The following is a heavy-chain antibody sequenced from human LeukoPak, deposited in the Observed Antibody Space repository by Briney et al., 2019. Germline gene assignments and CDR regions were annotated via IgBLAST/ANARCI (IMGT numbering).Heavy chain of an antibody. CDR2: IYYSGST. Sequence: SETLSLTCTVSGGSVSSGSYYWRWIRQPPGKGLEWIGYIYYSGSTNYNPSLKSRVTISVDTSKNQFSLKLSSVTAADTAVYYCARENIEIAVAGTGAFDIWGQGTMVTVSS. V-gene: IGHV4-61*01. D-gene: IGHD6-19*01. CDR1: GGSVSSGSYY. CDR3: ARENIEIAVAGTGAFDI. J-gene: IGHJ3*02.